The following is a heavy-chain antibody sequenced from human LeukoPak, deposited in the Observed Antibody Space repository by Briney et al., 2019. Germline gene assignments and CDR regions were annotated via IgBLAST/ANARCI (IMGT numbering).Heavy chain of an antibody. CDR2: INHSGST. CDR3: ARGDRGGFDY. J-gene: IGHJ4*02. V-gene: IGHV4-34*01. CDR1: GGSFSGYY. D-gene: IGHD1-14*01. Sequence: SETLSLTCAVYGGSFSGYYWSWIRQPPGKGLEWTGEINHSGSTNYNPSLKSRVTISVDTSKNQFSLKLSSVTAADTAVYYCARGDRGGFDYWGQGTLVTVSS.